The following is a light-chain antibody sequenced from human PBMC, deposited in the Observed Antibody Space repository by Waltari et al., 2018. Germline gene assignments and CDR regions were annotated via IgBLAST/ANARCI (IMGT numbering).Light chain of an antibody. Sequence: DIQMTQSPSSLSASVGDRVTITCRASQGISSCLAWYQQKPGKAPELLIYAASSFQSGVPSRFSGSGSGTDFTLTISSLQPEDFAVYYCQQRNNWPLTFGGGTKVEVK. CDR3: QQRNNWPLT. CDR1: QGISSC. CDR2: AAS. V-gene: IGKV1-12*01. J-gene: IGKJ4*01.